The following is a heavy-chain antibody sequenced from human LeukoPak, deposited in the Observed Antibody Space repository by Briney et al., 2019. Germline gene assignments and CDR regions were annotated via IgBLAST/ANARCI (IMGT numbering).Heavy chain of an antibody. CDR1: GFTVRRNS. V-gene: IGHV3-53*01. D-gene: IGHD6-13*01. Sequence: GGSLRLSCAASGFTVRRNSMIWVRQAPGGGLEWVSVIFSGGSTDYAKSMRGRFTISRDNSKNTLYLQMNSLTTEDTAVYYCAAWSGSNWFDYWGQGTLVTVSS. CDR2: IFSGGST. CDR3: AAWSGSNWFDY. J-gene: IGHJ4*02.